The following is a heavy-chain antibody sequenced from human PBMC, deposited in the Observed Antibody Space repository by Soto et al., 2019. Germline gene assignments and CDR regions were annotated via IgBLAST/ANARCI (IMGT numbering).Heavy chain of an antibody. V-gene: IGHV3-30*18. D-gene: IGHD1-7*01. CDR1: GFTFSKYG. CDR3: VKARTATTLSHFDS. CDR2: ITHDGSDK. Sequence: GGSLRLSCVASGFTFSKYGMHWVRQAPGKGLEWVAIITHDGSDKYYEDSVKGRFTISRDNSKNTLSLQMSSLTTDDTAFYYCVKARTATTLSHFDSWGQGTLVTVSS. J-gene: IGHJ4*02.